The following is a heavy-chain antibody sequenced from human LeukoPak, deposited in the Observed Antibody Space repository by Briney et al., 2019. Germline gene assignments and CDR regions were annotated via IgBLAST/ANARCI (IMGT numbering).Heavy chain of an antibody. V-gene: IGHV1-8*01. Sequence: GASVKVSCKASGYTFTSYDINWVRQATGQGLEWMGWINPNSGNTGYAQKFQGRVTMTRNTSISTAYMELSSLRSEDTAVYYCARSGSYYNWFDPWGQGTLVTVSS. CDR2: INPNSGNT. J-gene: IGHJ5*02. CDR3: ARSGSYYNWFDP. D-gene: IGHD1-26*01. CDR1: GYTFTSYD.